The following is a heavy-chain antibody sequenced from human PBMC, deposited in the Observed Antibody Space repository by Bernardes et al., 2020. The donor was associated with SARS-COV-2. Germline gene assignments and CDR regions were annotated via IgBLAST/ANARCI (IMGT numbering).Heavy chain of an antibody. J-gene: IGHJ6*02. D-gene: IGHD6-13*01. CDR3: AKVGTSTSWTGYGLDV. Sequence: LRIPCSASGFTFSSYGLNWVRQAPGKGLEWVAVISYDGSKKDYADSVKGRFTISRDNSKNTLYLQMNSLRAEDTAVYYCAKVGTSTSWTGYGLDVWGQGTTVTVSS. V-gene: IGHV3-30*18. CDR1: GFTFSSYG. CDR2: ISYDGSKK.